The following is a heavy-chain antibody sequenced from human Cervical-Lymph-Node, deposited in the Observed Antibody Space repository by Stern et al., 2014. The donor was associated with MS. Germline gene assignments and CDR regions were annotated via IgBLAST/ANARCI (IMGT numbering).Heavy chain of an antibody. CDR2: TSNNSTHT. J-gene: IGHJ4*02. D-gene: IGHD4-17*01. CDR1: GFTFSHYS. CDR3: ARARVGDYARSPHLDS. V-gene: IGHV3-21*01. Sequence: EVQLVESGGGLVKPGESLRLSCDASGFTFSHYSINWVRQAPGKGLEWISSTSNNSTHTYYSDSVEVRFPISRDSAKDSVSLHMVSLRAEDTAVYYCARARVGDYARSPHLDSWGQGTLVTVSS.